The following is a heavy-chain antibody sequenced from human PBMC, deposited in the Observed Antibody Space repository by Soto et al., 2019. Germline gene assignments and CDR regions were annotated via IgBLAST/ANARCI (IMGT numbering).Heavy chain of an antibody. CDR1: GFTFSNFA. CDR2: ISSSGSPI. J-gene: IGHJ4*02. Sequence: GGSLRLSCTGSGFTFSNFAMNWVRQAPGKGLEWVSYISSSGSPIYYADSVKGRFTISRDNAKNSLYLQMNNLRAEDTAVYYCARDRPSYNYYDTSGYYPLDYWAQGTLVTVSS. D-gene: IGHD3-22*01. CDR3: ARDRPSYNYYDTSGYYPLDY. V-gene: IGHV3-48*03.